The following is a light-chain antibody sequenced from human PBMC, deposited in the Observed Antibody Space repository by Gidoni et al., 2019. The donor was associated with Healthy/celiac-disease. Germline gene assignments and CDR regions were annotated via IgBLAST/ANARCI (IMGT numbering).Light chain of an antibody. CDR1: SSNIGAGYD. CDR2: GNS. CDR3: QSYDSSLSGPWV. Sequence: QSVLTPPPSVSGAPGQRVTISCTGSSSNIGAGYDVHWYQQLPGTAPNLLIYGNSNRHSGVPDRFSGSKSGTSASLAITGLQAEDEADYYCQSYDSSLSGPWVFGGGTKLTVL. J-gene: IGLJ3*02. V-gene: IGLV1-40*01.